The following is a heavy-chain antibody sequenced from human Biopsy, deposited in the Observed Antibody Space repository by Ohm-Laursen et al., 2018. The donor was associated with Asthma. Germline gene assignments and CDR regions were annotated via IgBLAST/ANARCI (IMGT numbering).Heavy chain of an antibody. CDR3: ASDFPKDYVKYNFQF. CDR1: GYSLTDLS. Sequence: SVKVSCKISGYSLTDLSVHWVRQAPGQGLEWMGGHDHEEGGTVNAWRFQGRVTMTEDTSTDTAYMELGSLSSDDTAVYYCASDFPKDYVKYNFQFWGQGTLVTVSS. V-gene: IGHV1-24*01. CDR2: HDHEEGGT. D-gene: IGHD4-17*01. J-gene: IGHJ4*02.